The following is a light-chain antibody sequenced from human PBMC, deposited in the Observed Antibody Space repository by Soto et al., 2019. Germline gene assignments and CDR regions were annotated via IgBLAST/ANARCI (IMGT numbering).Light chain of an antibody. CDR2: DAS. Sequence: EIVLTQSPATLSLSPGERATLSCRASQSVSSYLAWYQQKPGQAPRLLIYDASNRATGIPARFSGSGSGTDFTLTISSLEPEDFAVYYCQQRSNWPREVTFGPGTKVDTK. CDR1: QSVSSY. CDR3: QQRSNWPREVT. V-gene: IGKV3-11*01. J-gene: IGKJ3*01.